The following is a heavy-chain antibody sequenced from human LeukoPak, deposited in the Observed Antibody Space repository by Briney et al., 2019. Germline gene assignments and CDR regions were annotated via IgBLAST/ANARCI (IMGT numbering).Heavy chain of an antibody. Sequence: NPGGSLRLSCAASGFTFSTYSMSWLRQAPGKGPEWVSSVTSHSRHIYYADSVRGRFTISRDNAKNSLYLQMNSLRAEDTAVYYCARAGGIESAFDWGQGTLVTVSS. CDR1: GFTFSTYS. V-gene: IGHV3-21*06. CDR2: VTSHSRHI. CDR3: ARAGGIESAFD. J-gene: IGHJ4*02. D-gene: IGHD5-12*01.